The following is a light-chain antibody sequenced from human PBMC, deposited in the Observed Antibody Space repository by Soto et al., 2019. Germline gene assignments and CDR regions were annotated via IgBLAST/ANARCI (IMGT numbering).Light chain of an antibody. V-gene: IGKV3D-20*02. CDR2: DAS. Sequence: EIVLTQPPGTLSLSPGERATLSCRASQSVSSSYLVWYQQKPGQAPRLLIHDASTRATGIPARFSGSGSGTEFILTISSVESEDFAIYYCQQHNVWPTFGQGTRLEIK. CDR1: QSVSSSY. J-gene: IGKJ5*01. CDR3: QQHNVWPT.